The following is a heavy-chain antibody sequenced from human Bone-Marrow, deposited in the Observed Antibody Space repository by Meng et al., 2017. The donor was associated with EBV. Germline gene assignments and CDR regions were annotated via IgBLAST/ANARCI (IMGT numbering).Heavy chain of an antibody. CDR3: ARTPRSSSHLFDY. CDR2: IYYSGST. D-gene: IGHD6-13*01. V-gene: IGHV4-39*07. J-gene: IGHJ4*02. Sequence: QPQLKGSGPGLVKPSATLSLTCTVSGGSISSSSYYWGWIRQPPGKGLEWIGSIYYSGSTYYNPSLKSRVTISVDTSKNQFSLKLSSVTAADTAVYYCARTPRSSSHLFDYWGQGTLVTVSS. CDR1: GGSISSSSYY.